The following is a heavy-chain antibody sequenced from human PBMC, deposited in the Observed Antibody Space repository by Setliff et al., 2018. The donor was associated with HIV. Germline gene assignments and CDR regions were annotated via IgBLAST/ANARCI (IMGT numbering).Heavy chain of an antibody. CDR2: ISYSGST. Sequence: SETLSLTCAVYGGSVNGHYWNWIRLTPGKGLEWIGSISYSGSTNYNPSLKSRVTISVDKSKNQFSLKLSSVTAADTAVYYCARDLAWPGYFDYWGQGTLVTVSS. D-gene: IGHD3-10*01. CDR1: GGSVNGHY. J-gene: IGHJ4*02. V-gene: IGHV4-34*11. CDR3: ARDLAWPGYFDY.